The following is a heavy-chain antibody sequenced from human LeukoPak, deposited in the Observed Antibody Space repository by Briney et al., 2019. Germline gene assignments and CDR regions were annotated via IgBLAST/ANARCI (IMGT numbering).Heavy chain of an antibody. D-gene: IGHD4-17*01. V-gene: IGHV3-30-3*01. J-gene: IGHJ4*02. Sequence: GGSLRLSCAASGFTFSSYAMHWVRQAPGQGLEWVAVISYDGSNKYYADSVKGRFTISRDNSKNTLYLQMNSLRAEDTAVYYCTRESTVTDYFDYWGQGTLVTVSS. CDR3: TRESTVTDYFDY. CDR2: ISYDGSNK. CDR1: GFTFSSYA.